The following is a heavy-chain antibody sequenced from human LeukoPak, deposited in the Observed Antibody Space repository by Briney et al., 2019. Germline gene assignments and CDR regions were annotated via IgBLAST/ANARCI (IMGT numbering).Heavy chain of an antibody. Sequence: ASVKVSCKASGGTFSSYAISWVRQAPGQGLEWMGGIIPILGTANYAQKFQGRVTITTDESTSTAYMELSSLRSEDTAVYYCARNGVGEYQLRLYYMDVWGKGTTVTVSS. D-gene: IGHD2-2*01. CDR3: ARNGVGEYQLRLYYMDV. CDR2: IIPILGTA. J-gene: IGHJ6*03. V-gene: IGHV1-69*05. CDR1: GGTFSSYA.